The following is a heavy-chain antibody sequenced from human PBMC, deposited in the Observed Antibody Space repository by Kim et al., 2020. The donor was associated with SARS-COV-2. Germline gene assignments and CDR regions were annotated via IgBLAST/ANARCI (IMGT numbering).Heavy chain of an antibody. CDR3: ARGTNFWSGYRNPDY. V-gene: IGHV4-34*01. CDR1: GGSFSGYY. Sequence: SETLSLTCAVYGGSFSGYYWSWIRQPPGKGLEWIGEINHSGSTNYNPSLKSRVTISVDTSKNQFSLKLSSVTAADTAVYYCARGTNFWSGYRNPDYWGQGTLVTVSS. CDR2: INHSGST. D-gene: IGHD3-3*01. J-gene: IGHJ4*02.